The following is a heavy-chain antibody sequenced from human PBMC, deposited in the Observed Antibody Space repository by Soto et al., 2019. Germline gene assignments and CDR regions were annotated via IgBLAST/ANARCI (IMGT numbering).Heavy chain of an antibody. CDR2: INPSGGST. Sequence: ASVKVSCKASGYTFTSYYMHWVRQAPGQGLEWMGIINPSGGSTSYAQKFQGRVTMTRDTSTSTVYMELSSLRSEDTAVYYCARDPTKYSYRYYYYYGMDVCGQGPTVTVYS. J-gene: IGHJ6*02. CDR1: GYTFTSYY. CDR3: ARDPTKYSYRYYYYYGMDV. D-gene: IGHD5-18*01. V-gene: IGHV1-46*01.